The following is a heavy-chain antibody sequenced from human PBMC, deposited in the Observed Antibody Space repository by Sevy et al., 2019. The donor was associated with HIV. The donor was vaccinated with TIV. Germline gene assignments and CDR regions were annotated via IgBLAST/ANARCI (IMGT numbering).Heavy chain of an antibody. D-gene: IGHD2-15*01. CDR3: AKAPPGHCSSGSGQRAYYYYGMDV. J-gene: IGHJ6*02. CDR2: ISGRGGST. Sequence: GGSLRLSCAASGFTFSSYAMNWVRQAPGKGLEWVSAISGRGGSTDYADSVEGRFTISRDNSKNTLYLQMNSLRVEDMAEYYCAKAPPGHCSSGSGQRAYYYYGMDVWGQGTTVTVSS. CDR1: GFTFSSYA. V-gene: IGHV3-23*01.